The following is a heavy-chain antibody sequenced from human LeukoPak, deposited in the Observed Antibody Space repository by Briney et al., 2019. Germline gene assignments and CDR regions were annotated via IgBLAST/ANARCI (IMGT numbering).Heavy chain of an antibody. Sequence: GGSLSLSCAASVFTFSSYGMTCVPHAPGKGREWGLDISGRGGRTYHADSVKGRFTISRDNSKNTMYLQMNSLRAEDTAVYYCAKDSKTTKWELPPPEFDPWGQGPLATVSS. CDR2: ISGRGGRT. CDR1: VFTFSSYG. D-gene: IGHD1-26*01. J-gene: IGHJ5*02. CDR3: AKDSKTTKWELPPPEFDP. V-gene: IGHV3-23*01.